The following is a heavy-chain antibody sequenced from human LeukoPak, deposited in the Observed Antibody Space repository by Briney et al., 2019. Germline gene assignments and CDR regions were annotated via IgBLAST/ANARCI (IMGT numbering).Heavy chain of an antibody. V-gene: IGHV3-7*03. J-gene: IGHJ6*04. CDR1: GFTFSSYW. CDR3: ARDGTDILTGYYFGMDV. Sequence: GGSLRLSCAASGFTFSSYWMSWARQAPGKGLEWVANIKQDGSEKYYVDSVKGRFTISRDNAKNSLYLQMNSLRAEDTAVYYCARDGTDILTGYYFGMDVWGKGTTVTVSS. D-gene: IGHD3-9*01. CDR2: IKQDGSEK.